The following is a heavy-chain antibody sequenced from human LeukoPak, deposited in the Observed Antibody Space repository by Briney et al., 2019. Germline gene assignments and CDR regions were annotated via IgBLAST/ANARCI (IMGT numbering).Heavy chain of an antibody. CDR1: GYTFTSYD. J-gene: IGHJ5*02. V-gene: IGHV1-8*01. D-gene: IGHD3-10*01. CDR2: MNPNSGNT. Sequence: ASVKVSCKASGYTFTSYDINWVRQAPGQGLEWMGWMNPNSGNTGYAQKFQGRVTMTRNTSISTAYMELSSLRSEDTAVYYCARGKARRELANWFDPWGQGTLVTVSS. CDR3: ARGKARRELANWFDP.